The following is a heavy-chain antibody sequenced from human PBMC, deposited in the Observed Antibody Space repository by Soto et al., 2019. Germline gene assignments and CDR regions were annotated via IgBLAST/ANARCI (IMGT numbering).Heavy chain of an antibody. CDR3: ARIRKRYFDWYGPLDY. V-gene: IGHV2-70*01. CDR2: IDWDDDK. J-gene: IGHJ4*02. Sequence: SGPTLVNPTQTLTLTCTFSGFSLSTSGMCVSWIRQPPGKALEWLALIDWDDDKYYSTSLKTRLTISKDTSKNQVVLTMTNMDPVDTATYYCARIRKRYFDWYGPLDYWGQGTLVTVSS. D-gene: IGHD3-9*01. CDR1: GFSLSTSGMC.